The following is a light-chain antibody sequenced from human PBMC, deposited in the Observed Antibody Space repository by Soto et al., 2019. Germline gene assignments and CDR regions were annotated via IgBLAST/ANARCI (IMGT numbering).Light chain of an antibody. CDR3: QQYHIWLT. V-gene: IGKV3-15*01. CDR1: RSVSSN. CDR2: GAS. Sequence: EIVMTQSPATLSVSPGERATLSCRASRSVSSNLAWYQQKPGQAPRLLIYGASTRATGIPARFSGSGSGTEFTLTISSLQSEDFAVYYCQQYHIWLTFGGGTKVDIK. J-gene: IGKJ4*01.